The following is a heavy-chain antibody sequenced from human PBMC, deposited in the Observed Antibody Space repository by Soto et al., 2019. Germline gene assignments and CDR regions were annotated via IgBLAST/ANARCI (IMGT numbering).Heavy chain of an antibody. CDR1: GGSISSGGYY. CDR2: IYYSGST. Sequence: SETLSLTCTVSGGSISSGGYYWSWIRQHPGKGLEWIGYIYYSGSTYYNPSLKSRVTISVDTSKNQFSLKLSSVTAADTAVYYCARGLVPAAIDWFDPWGQGTLVTVSS. V-gene: IGHV4-31*03. D-gene: IGHD2-2*01. J-gene: IGHJ5*02. CDR3: ARGLVPAAIDWFDP.